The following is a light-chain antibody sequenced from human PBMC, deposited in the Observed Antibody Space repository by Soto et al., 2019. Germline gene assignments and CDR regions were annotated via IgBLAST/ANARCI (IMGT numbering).Light chain of an antibody. J-gene: IGKJ2*01. CDR1: QSVSSN. Sequence: EIVMTQSPATLSVSPGERATLSCRASQSVSSNLAWYQQKPGQAPRLLIYGASTRATGIPARVRGSGSGTEFTLSISGVQSEDFGVYYCQQYNNGPPITLGQGTKLEIK. V-gene: IGKV3-15*01. CDR2: GAS. CDR3: QQYNNGPPIT.